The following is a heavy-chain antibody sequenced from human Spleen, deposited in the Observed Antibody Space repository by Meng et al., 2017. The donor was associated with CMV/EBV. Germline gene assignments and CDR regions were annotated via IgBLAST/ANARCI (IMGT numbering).Heavy chain of an antibody. V-gene: IGHV3-30*02. CDR2: IRHDGTNK. CDR3: ARWGSSSSSY. D-gene: IGHD6-13*01. CDR1: GFNFDYYG. J-gene: IGHJ4*02. Sequence: GESLKISCAASGFNFDYYGMHWVRQTPGKGLEWVAFIRHDGTNKFYGDSVKGRFTISRDNAKNSLYLQMNSLRAEDTAVYYCARWGSSSSSYWGQGTLVTVSS.